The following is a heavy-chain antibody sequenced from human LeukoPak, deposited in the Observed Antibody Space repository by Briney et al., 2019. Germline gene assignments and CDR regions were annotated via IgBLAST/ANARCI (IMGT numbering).Heavy chain of an antibody. D-gene: IGHD1-26*01. Sequence: PGGSLRLSCAASGFIFSSYWMSWVRQTPGKGLEWVANIKQDGSDKYYEDSVKGRFSISRDNAKNSLFLQMNSLRAEDTAVYYCARVEVGAVDYWGQGTLVTVSS. CDR1: GFIFSSYW. CDR3: ARVEVGAVDY. J-gene: IGHJ4*02. CDR2: IKQDGSDK. V-gene: IGHV3-7*01.